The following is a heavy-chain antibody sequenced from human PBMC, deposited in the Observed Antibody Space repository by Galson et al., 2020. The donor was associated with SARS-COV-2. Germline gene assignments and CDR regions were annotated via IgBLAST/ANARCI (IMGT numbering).Heavy chain of an antibody. CDR1: GGSFSGYY. CDR3: ARDGTLRYFDY. D-gene: IGHD5-12*01. J-gene: IGHJ4*02. CDR2: INHSGST. Sequence: SETLSLTCAVYGGSFSGYYWSWIRQPPGKGLEWIGEINHSGSTNYNPSLKSRVTISVDTSKNQFSLKLSSVTAADTAVYYCARDGTLRYFDYWGQGTLVTVSS. V-gene: IGHV4-34*01.